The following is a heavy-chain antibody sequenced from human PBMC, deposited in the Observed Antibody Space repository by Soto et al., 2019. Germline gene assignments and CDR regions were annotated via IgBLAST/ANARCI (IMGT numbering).Heavy chain of an antibody. D-gene: IGHD5-18*01. CDR1: GYTFTSYD. J-gene: IGHJ6*02. CDR3: ASRGYSYGPYYYYGMDV. Sequence: SVKVSCKASGYTFTSYDINWVRQAPGQGLEWMGGIIPIFGTANYAQKFQGRVTITADKSTSTAYMELSSLRSEDTAVYYCASRGYSYGPYYYYGMDVWGQGTTVTVSS. CDR2: IIPIFGTA. V-gene: IGHV1-69*06.